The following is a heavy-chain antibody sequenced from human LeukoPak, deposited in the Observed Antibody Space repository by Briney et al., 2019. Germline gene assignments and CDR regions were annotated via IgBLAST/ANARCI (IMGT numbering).Heavy chain of an antibody. CDR1: GGSIRSSSYY. CDR2: FYYSGST. CDR3: ARQVVAVAGTGYFDY. V-gene: IGHV4-39*01. D-gene: IGHD6-19*01. Sequence: PSETLSLTCTVSGGSIRSSSYYWGWIRQPPGKGLEWIGSFYYSGSTYYHASLKSRGTISVDTSKNQFSLKLNSVTAADTAEYFCARQVVAVAGTGYFDYWGQGTLVTVSS. J-gene: IGHJ4*02.